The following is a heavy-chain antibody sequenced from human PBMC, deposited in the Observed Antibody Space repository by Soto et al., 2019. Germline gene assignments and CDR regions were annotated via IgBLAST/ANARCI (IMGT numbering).Heavy chain of an antibody. CDR3: ARGPPFLP. V-gene: IGHV4-30-2*01. CDR1: GGSISSGGYS. J-gene: IGHJ5*02. Sequence: PSETLSLTCTVSGGSISSGGYSWSWIRQPPGKGLEWIGYIYHSGSIYYNPSPKSRVTISVDRSKNQFSLKLSSVTAADTAVYYCARGPPFLPWGQGTLVTVSS. CDR2: IYHSGSI. D-gene: IGHD3-3*02.